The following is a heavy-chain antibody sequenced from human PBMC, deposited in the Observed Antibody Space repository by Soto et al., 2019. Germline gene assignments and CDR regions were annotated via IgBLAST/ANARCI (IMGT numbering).Heavy chain of an antibody. CDR3: ASSPVTGIYYAMDV. V-gene: IGHV4-31*03. D-gene: IGHD6-19*01. Sequence: SETLSLTCTVSGGSISSGGYYWSWIRQHPGKGLEWIGNIYYTGSTHYDPSLKSRITISLDTSKNQISLKLSAVTAADTAVYYCASSPVTGIYYAMDVWGQGTTVTVSS. CDR2: IYYTGST. J-gene: IGHJ6*02. CDR1: GGSISSGGYY.